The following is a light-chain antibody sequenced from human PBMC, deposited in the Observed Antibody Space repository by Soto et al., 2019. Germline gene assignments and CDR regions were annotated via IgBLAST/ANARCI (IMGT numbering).Light chain of an antibody. Sequence: DMQMTQSPSTLSASIGDRVTITCRASQTISDWLGWHQQKPGKAPKLLIYKASSLESGVPSRFSGSGSGTEFTLTISSLQPDDFATYYCLHYETYWTFGQGTKVDSK. J-gene: IGKJ1*01. CDR2: KAS. CDR3: LHYETYWT. V-gene: IGKV1-5*03. CDR1: QTISDW.